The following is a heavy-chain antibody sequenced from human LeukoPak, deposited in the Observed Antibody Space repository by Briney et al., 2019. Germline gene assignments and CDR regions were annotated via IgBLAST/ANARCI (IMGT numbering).Heavy chain of an antibody. CDR3: ARSNIAGTTLAFEY. CDR2: IDWDDDK. V-gene: IGHV2-70*16. CDR1: GLSLSNRGVS. J-gene: IGHJ4*02. Sequence: VSGPVLVKPTQTLTLTCTFSGLSLSNRGVSVSWIRQPPGKALEWLARIDWDDDKFYSTSLKTRLTISKDTSKNQVVLTMTNMDPVDTATYYCARSNIAGTTLAFEYWGQGTLVTVSS. D-gene: IGHD1-7*01.